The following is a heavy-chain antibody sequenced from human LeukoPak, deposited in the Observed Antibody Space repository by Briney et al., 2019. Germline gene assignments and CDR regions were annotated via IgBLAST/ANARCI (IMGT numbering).Heavy chain of an antibody. CDR2: ISAISGNT. Sequence: GWSLRLSCATSGFTFSSYAMNGVRQAPGKGLEWVAGISAISGNTFYADSVKGRFTISGDSSKSTLFLQMNSLIDEDTAVYYCAKVSCGGNCFYAFDVWGRGTMVAVSS. CDR1: GFTFSSYA. V-gene: IGHV3-23*01. D-gene: IGHD2-21*02. J-gene: IGHJ3*01. CDR3: AKVSCGGNCFYAFDV.